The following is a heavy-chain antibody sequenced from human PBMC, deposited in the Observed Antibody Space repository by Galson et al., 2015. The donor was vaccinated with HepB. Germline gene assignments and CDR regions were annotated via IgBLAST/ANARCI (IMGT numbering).Heavy chain of an antibody. Sequence: SLRLSCAASGFSFSDYGLHWVRQAPGKGLEWLSVIWRDGSKQYYADSVKGRFTISRDNSSSTLYLQMNSLRIEDTAMYYCATERRHNTGWFALDSWGQGALVTVSS. CDR3: ATERRHNTGWFALDS. CDR2: IWRDGSKQ. D-gene: IGHD6-19*01. V-gene: IGHV3-33*01. J-gene: IGHJ4*02. CDR1: GFSFSDYG.